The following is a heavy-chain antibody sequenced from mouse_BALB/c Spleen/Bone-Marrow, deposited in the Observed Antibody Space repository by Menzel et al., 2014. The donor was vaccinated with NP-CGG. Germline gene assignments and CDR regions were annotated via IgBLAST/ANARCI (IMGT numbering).Heavy chain of an antibody. CDR3: ARHEHDYGFAY. Sequence: VQLQQSGPDLVAPSQRLSITCTVSGFSLTSYGVHWVRQPPGKGLEWLVVIWSDGSTTYNSALKSRLSISKDNSKSQVFLKMNSLQTDDTAMYYCARHEHDYGFAYWGQGTLVTVSA. V-gene: IGHV2-6-2*01. J-gene: IGHJ3*01. CDR1: GFSLTSYG. CDR2: IWSDGST. D-gene: IGHD2-4*01.